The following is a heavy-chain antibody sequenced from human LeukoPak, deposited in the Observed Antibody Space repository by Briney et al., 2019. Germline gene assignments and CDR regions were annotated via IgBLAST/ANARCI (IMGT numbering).Heavy chain of an antibody. CDR3: ARVGSSGDYAGMDV. CDR1: GFTFSRYN. V-gene: IGHV3-21*01. CDR2: ISSSSTYI. J-gene: IGHJ6*02. Sequence: GGSLRLSCAASGFTFSRYNMNWVRQAPGMGLEWVSSISSSSTYIYYADSMKGRITISRDNVKNSLYLQVNSLRAEDTAVYFCARVGSSGDYAGMDVWGQGTTVTVS. D-gene: IGHD1-26*01.